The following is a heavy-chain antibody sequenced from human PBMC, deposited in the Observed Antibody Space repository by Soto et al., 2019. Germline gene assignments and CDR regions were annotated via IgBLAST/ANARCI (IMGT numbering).Heavy chain of an antibody. V-gene: IGHV3-21*01. J-gene: IGHJ4*02. CDR1: GFTFSSYS. D-gene: IGHD5-18*01. CDR3: ARQGRGYSYGLDDY. Sequence: GGSLRLSCAASGFTFSSYSMNWVRQAPGKGLEWVSSISSSSSYIYYADSVKGRFTISRDNAKNSLYLQMNSLRAEDTAVYYCARQGRGYSYGLDDYWGQGTLVTVSS. CDR2: ISSSSSYI.